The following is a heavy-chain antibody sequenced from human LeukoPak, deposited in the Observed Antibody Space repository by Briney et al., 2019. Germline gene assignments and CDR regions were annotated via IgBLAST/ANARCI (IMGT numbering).Heavy chain of an antibody. D-gene: IGHD5-24*01. CDR3: ARAMMATIREDGMDV. V-gene: IGHV4-59*12. CDR1: GGSISNYY. J-gene: IGHJ6*02. CDR2: IYSSGST. Sequence: PSETLSLTCTVSGGSISNYYWSWVRQTPEKGLEWIGYIYSSGSTNYNPSFKSRVSISIDTSKNQFSLQLNSVTPEDTAVYYCARAMMATIREDGMDVWGQGTTVTVSS.